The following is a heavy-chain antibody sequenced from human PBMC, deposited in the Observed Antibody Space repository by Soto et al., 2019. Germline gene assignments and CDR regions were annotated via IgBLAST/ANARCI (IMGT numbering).Heavy chain of an antibody. J-gene: IGHJ4*02. CDR3: ARLASSSSIDY. CDR1: GGSISSSSYY. CDR2: IYYSGST. D-gene: IGHD6-6*01. V-gene: IGHV4-39*01. Sequence: SETLSLTCTVSGGSISSSSYYWGWIRQPPGKGLEWIGSIYYSGSTYYNPSLKSRVTISVDTSKNQFSLKLSSVTAADTAVYYCARLASSSSIDYWGQGTLVTVSS.